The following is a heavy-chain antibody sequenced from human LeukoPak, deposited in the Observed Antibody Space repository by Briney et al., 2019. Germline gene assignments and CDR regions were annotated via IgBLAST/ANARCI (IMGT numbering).Heavy chain of an antibody. CDR1: GFTFSSYG. J-gene: IGHJ3*02. D-gene: IGHD6-19*01. Sequence: GGSLRLSCAASGFTFSSYGMHWVRQAPGKGLEWVSSISTSSSYIYYADSVKGRFTISRDNAKKSLYLQMNSLRADDTAVYYCARGASVVAGNDNAFDIWGQGTMVTVSS. CDR3: ARGASVVAGNDNAFDI. CDR2: ISTSSSYI. V-gene: IGHV3-21*01.